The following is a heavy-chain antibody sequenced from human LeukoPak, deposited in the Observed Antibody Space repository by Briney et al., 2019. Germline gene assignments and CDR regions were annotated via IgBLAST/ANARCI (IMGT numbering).Heavy chain of an antibody. D-gene: IGHD2-2*01. J-gene: IGHJ4*02. Sequence: KPSETPSLTCAVYGGSLSGYYWSWVRQPPGKGLEWIAKINHSGSTNYNPSLKSRVTISVDTSKNQFSLKLSSVTAADMAVYYCARHVWGSTSCEFDYWGQGTLVTVSS. CDR3: ARHVWGSTSCEFDY. CDR2: INHSGST. CDR1: GGSLSGYY. V-gene: IGHV4-34*01.